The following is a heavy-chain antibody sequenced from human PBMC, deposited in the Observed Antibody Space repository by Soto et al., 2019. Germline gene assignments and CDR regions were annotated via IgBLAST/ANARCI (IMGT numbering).Heavy chain of an antibody. V-gene: IGHV3-49*03. D-gene: IGHD4-17*01. CDR3: TRAGLYGGNYEDLRGTFDY. CDR1: GFTVGDYA. Sequence: SLRLSCTASGFTVGDYAMSGFRQAPGKGLEWVGFIRSKAYGGTTEYAASVKGRFTISRDDSKSIAYLQMNSLKTEDTAVYYCTRAGLYGGNYEDLRGTFDYWAQRTLVTVSS. CDR2: IRSKAYGGTT. J-gene: IGHJ4*02.